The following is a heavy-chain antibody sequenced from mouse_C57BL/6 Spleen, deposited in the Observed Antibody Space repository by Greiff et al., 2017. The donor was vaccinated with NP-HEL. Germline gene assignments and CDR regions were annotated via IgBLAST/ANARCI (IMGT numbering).Heavy chain of an antibody. V-gene: IGHV1-54*01. CDR1: GYAFTNYL. CDR3: ARREGY. Sequence: VQLQQSGAELVRPGTSVKVSCKASGYAFTNYLIEWVKQRPGQGLEWIGVINPGSGGTNYNEKFKGKATLTADNSSSTAYMQLSSLTSEDSAVYFCARREGYWGQGTTLTVSS. J-gene: IGHJ2*01. CDR2: INPGSGGT.